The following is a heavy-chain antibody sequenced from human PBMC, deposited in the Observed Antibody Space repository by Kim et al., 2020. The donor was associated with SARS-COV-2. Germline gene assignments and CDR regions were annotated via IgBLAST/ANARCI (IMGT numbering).Heavy chain of an antibody. Sequence: NPSLKVRVTVSVDTSKNQFSLRLRSVTAADTAVYYCARVGLYSGSYYFDFWGQGTLVTVSS. D-gene: IGHD1-26*01. J-gene: IGHJ4*02. CDR3: ARVGLYSGSYYFDF. V-gene: IGHV4-59*01.